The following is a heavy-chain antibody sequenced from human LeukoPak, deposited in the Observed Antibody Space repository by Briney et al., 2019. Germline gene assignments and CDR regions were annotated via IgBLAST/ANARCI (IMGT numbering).Heavy chain of an antibody. CDR3: ARGQYF. J-gene: IGHJ4*02. V-gene: IGHV3-48*03. D-gene: IGHD3-9*01. CDR2: ITGSGNTI. CDR1: GFTFRTYE. Sequence: GGSLRLSCAASGFTFRTYEMNWVRQAPGKGLEWISYITGSGNTIYYADSVKGRFTISRDNAKNSLYLQMNSLRDEDTAVYYCARGQYFGGQGTLVTVSS.